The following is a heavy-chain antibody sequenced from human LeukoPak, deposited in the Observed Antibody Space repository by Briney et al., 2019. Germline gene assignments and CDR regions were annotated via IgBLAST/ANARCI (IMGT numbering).Heavy chain of an antibody. D-gene: IGHD3-22*01. J-gene: IGHJ4*02. Sequence: LSLTCAVSGGSISSGGYSWSWIRQPPGKGLEWVSYISSSGSTTYYADSVKGRFTISRDNAKNSLYLQMNSLRAEDTAVYYCARTYDSSGYFGYWGQGTLVTVSS. CDR2: ISSSGSTT. CDR1: GGSISSGGYS. CDR3: ARTYDSSGYFGY. V-gene: IGHV3-11*01.